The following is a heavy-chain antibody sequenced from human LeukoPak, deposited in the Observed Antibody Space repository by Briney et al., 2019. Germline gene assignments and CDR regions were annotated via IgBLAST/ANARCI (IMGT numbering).Heavy chain of an antibody. CDR3: ARGPYSGYTLRPLDY. Sequence: SETLSLTCTVSGGSISSDYWSWIWQPAGKGLEWIGRIYSSGSTNYNPSLKSRVTMSVDTSKNQFSLKLSSVTAADTAVYYCARGPYSGYTLRPLDYWGQGTLVTVSS. CDR2: IYSSGST. D-gene: IGHD5-12*01. V-gene: IGHV4-4*07. J-gene: IGHJ4*02. CDR1: GGSISSDY.